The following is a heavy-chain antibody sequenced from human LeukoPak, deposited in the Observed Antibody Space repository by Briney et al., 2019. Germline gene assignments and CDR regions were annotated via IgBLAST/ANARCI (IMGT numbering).Heavy chain of an antibody. Sequence: PGGSLRLSCAASGFTFDDYGMTWVRQVPGKGLEWVSGIDWSGGRTYYADSVKGRFTISRDNAKNSLHLQMNSLRAEDTAVYYCAKDRSWYFDYWGQGTLVTVSS. CDR1: GFTFDDYG. V-gene: IGHV3-20*04. CDR2: IDWSGGRT. CDR3: AKDRSWYFDY. D-gene: IGHD6-13*01. J-gene: IGHJ4*02.